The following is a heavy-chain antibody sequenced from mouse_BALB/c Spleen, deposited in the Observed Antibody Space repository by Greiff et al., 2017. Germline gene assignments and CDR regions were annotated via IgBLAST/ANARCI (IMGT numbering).Heavy chain of an antibody. CDR3: ASGGNYVGFAY. Sequence: VQLQQSGAELVRPGSSVKISCKASGYAFSSYWMNWVKQRPGQGLEWIGQIYPGDGDTNYNGKFKGKATLTADKSSSTAYMQLSSLTSEDSAVYFCASGGNYVGFAYWGQGTLVTVSA. CDR1: GYAFSSYW. D-gene: IGHD1-1*02. J-gene: IGHJ3*01. V-gene: IGHV1-80*01. CDR2: IYPGDGDT.